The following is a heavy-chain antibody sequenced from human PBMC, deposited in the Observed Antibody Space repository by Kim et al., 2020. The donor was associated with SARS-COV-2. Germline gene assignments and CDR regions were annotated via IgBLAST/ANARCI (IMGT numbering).Heavy chain of an antibody. D-gene: IGHD6-19*01. J-gene: IGHJ4*02. CDR1: GFTFDDYT. CDR2: ISWDGGST. CDR3: AKDVTGYSSGWYLDY. V-gene: IGHV3-43*01. Sequence: GGSLRLSCAASGFTFDDYTMHWVRQAPGKGLEWVSLISWDGGSTYYADSVKGRFTISRDNSKNSLYLQMNSLRTEDTALYYCAKDVTGYSSGWYLDYWGQGTLVTVSS.